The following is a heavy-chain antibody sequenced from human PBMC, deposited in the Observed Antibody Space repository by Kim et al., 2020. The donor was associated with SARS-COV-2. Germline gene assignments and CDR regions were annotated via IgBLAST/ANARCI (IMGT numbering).Heavy chain of an antibody. CDR2: INTNTGNP. CDR1: GYTFTSYA. D-gene: IGHD3-10*01. J-gene: IGHJ4*02. CDR3: ARDLYGSGSYYHGGDY. V-gene: IGHV7-4-1*02. Sequence: ASVKVSCKASGYTFTSYAMNWVRQAPGQGLEWMGWINTNTGNPTYAQGFTGRFVFSLDTSVSTAYLQISSLKAEDTAVYYCARDLYGSGSYYHGGDYWGQGTLVTVSS.